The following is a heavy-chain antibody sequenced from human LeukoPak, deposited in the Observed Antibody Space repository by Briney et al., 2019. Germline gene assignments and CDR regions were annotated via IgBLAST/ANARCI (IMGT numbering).Heavy chain of an antibody. D-gene: IGHD2-2*02. Sequence: GGSLRLSCAASGVTFSNASMSWVRQAPGQGLEWVGRIKSKTDGGTTDYAAPVKGRFTISRDDSKNTLYLQMNSLKTEDTAVYYCTTDRIVVVPAAIPGAFDIWGQGTMVTVSS. CDR3: TTDRIVVVPAAIPGAFDI. CDR1: GVTFSNAS. V-gene: IGHV3-15*01. J-gene: IGHJ3*02. CDR2: IKSKTDGGTT.